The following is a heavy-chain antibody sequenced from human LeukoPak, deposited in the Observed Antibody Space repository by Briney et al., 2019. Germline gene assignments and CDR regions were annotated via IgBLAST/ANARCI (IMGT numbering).Heavy chain of an antibody. V-gene: IGHV3-48*01. CDR3: AREYSSSSGRSFDY. D-gene: IGHD6-6*01. CDR2: ISSSTTNM. CDR1: GFTVSSNY. J-gene: IGHJ4*02. Sequence: HAGGSLRLSCAASGFTVSSNYMSWVRQAPGKGLEWVSYISSSTTNMYYADSVKGRFTISRDNAKNSLYLQMNSLRAEDTAVYYCAREYSSSSGRSFDYWGQGALVTVSS.